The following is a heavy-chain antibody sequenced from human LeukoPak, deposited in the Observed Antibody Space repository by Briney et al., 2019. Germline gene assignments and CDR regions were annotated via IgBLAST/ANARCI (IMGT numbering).Heavy chain of an antibody. J-gene: IGHJ4*02. CDR1: GGSISSYY. D-gene: IGHD5-24*01. Sequence: PSETLSLTCTVSGGSISSYYWSWIRQPPGKGLEWIEYIYYTGSTNYNPSLKSRVTISVDTSKNQFSLNLTSVTAADTAVYYCARGDDYNFDYWGQGTLVTVSS. CDR3: ARGDDYNFDY. V-gene: IGHV4-59*01. CDR2: IYYTGST.